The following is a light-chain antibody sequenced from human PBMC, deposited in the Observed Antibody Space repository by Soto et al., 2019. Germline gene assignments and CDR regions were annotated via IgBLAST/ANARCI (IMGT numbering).Light chain of an antibody. CDR3: QQYDNLPIT. CDR1: QTISIY. V-gene: IGKV1-33*01. CDR2: DAS. J-gene: IGKJ5*01. Sequence: DIQMTQSPSAMSASVGDRVTITCRASQTISIYLNWYRQKPGKAPKLLIYDASNLETGVPSRFSGSGSGTDFTFTISSLQPEDIATYYCQQYDNLPITFGQGTRLEIK.